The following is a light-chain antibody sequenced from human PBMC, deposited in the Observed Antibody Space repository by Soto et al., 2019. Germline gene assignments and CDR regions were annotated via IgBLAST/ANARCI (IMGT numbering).Light chain of an antibody. Sequence: EVMLTQSPGTLSLSPGERATLSCRASQSVSSNYLAWYQQKSGQAPRLLIYGASNRATGIPHMFSGSGSGKDFPLTSRRLEPEYFAVYCWQQYDTSPRTFGQGTKVEFK. CDR3: QQYDTSPRT. CDR2: GAS. J-gene: IGKJ1*01. V-gene: IGKV3-20*01. CDR1: QSVSSNY.